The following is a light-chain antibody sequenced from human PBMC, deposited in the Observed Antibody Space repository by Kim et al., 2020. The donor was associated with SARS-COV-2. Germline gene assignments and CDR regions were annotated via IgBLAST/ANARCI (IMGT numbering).Light chain of an antibody. Sequence: ALRQTVRITCQGDSLRSYYASGYQQQPGQAPVLVIYGKNNRPSGIPDRFSGSNSGNTASLTITGAQAEDEADYYCFSRDNSGDHLLFGGGTKVTVL. V-gene: IGLV3-19*01. J-gene: IGLJ2*01. CDR3: FSRDNSGDHLL. CDR2: GKN. CDR1: SLRSYY.